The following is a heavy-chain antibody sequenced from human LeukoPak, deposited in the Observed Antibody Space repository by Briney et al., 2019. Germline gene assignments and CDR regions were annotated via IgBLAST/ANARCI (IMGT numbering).Heavy chain of an antibody. CDR3: ARDRYGSETYYNDY. CDR2: IYYSGST. J-gene: IGHJ4*02. CDR1: GGSISSYY. D-gene: IGHD3-10*01. Sequence: PSETLSLTCTVSGGSISSYYWSWIRQPPGKGLEWIGYIYYSGSTNYNPSLKSRVTISVDTSKNQFSLKLSSVTAADTAVYYCARDRYGSETYYNDYWGQGTLVTVSS. V-gene: IGHV4-59*12.